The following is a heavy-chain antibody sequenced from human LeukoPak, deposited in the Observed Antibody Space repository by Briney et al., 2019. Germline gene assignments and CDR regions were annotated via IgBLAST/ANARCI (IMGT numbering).Heavy chain of an antibody. Sequence: SETLSLTCTVSGGSISSHYWSWLRQPAGKGLEYIGRIHTSGITNYNPSLKSRVTMSGDTSKNQFYLNLRSVTAADTPVYSCARDLGSNYVYFYYRGPGSLVTVSS. CDR2: IHTSGIT. D-gene: IGHD1-26*01. V-gene: IGHV4-4*07. CDR1: GGSISSHY. J-gene: IGHJ4*02. CDR3: ARDLGSNYVYFYY.